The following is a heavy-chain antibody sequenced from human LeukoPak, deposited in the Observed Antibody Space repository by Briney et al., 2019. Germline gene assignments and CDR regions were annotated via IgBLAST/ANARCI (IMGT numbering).Heavy chain of an antibody. CDR1: GXSIGNYF. CDR2: IYNTGST. J-gene: IGHJ5*02. V-gene: IGHV4-4*07. Sequence: SETLSLTCTVSGXSIGNYFGSWIRQPAGKGLEWIGRIYNTGSTDYNPSLKSRVAMSVDTSKNQFSLRLRSLTAADTAVYYCARGGWFDPWGPGTLVTVSS. CDR3: ARGGWFDP.